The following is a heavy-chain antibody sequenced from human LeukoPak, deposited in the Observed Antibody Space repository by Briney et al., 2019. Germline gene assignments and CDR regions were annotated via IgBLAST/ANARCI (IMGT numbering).Heavy chain of an antibody. V-gene: IGHV4-4*07. CDR1: GGSISSSY. CDR2: IYTTGIT. CDR3: ARSPRSTSWTYYYMDV. Sequence: SETLSLTCTVSGGSISSSYWSWIRQPAGKGLEWIGRIYTTGITSYHPSLKSRITMSVDTSKNQFSLKLSSVTAADTAVYYCARSPRSTSWTYYYMDVWGKGTTVTVSS. D-gene: IGHD2-2*01. J-gene: IGHJ6*03.